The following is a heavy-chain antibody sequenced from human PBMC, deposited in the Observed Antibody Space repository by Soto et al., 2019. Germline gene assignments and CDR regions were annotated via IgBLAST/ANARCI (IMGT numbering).Heavy chain of an antibody. D-gene: IGHD1-1*01. CDR3: GHILGTTDF. Sequence: QIALKESGPTLVKPTQTLTLTCTFSGFSLSSIGVGVAWIRQPPGKALEWLALIYWDDDKRYSPSLKTRLTITKGTSKSQVVLTMTNMDPVDTATYYCGHILGTTDFWGQGILVTVSS. CDR2: IYWDDDK. J-gene: IGHJ4*02. CDR1: GFSLSSIGVG. V-gene: IGHV2-5*02.